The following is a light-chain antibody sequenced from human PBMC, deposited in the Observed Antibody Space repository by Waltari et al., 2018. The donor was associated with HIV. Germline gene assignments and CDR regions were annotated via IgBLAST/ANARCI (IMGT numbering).Light chain of an antibody. CDR3: GSYVSEIVPCV. CDR2: DVT. V-gene: IGLV2-23*02. Sequence: QTALTQPASVSGSPGQSITIPCTGTRSDVGAYNLVSWYPQHPGKAPRLIIYDVTERPAGGSHRFTGSKAGNPASLTISGRQAEDEADYYGGSYVSEIVPCVFGGGTKLTVL. CDR1: RSDVGAYNL. J-gene: IGLJ3*02.